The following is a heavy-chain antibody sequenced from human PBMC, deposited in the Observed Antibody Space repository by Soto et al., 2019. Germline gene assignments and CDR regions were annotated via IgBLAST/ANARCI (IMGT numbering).Heavy chain of an antibody. CDR1: GFTFSSYG. CDR3: AKRQPKPSGGMDV. Sequence: QVQLVESGGGVVQPGRSLRLSCAASGFTFSSYGMHWVRQAPGKGLEWVAVISYDGSNKYYADSVKGRFTISRDNSKNTLYLQMNSLRAEDTAVYYCAKRQPKPSGGMDVWGQGTTVTVSS. V-gene: IGHV3-30*18. J-gene: IGHJ6*02. CDR2: ISYDGSNK. D-gene: IGHD2-2*01.